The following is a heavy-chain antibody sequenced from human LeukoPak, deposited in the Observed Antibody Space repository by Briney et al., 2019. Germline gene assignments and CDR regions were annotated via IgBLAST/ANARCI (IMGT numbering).Heavy chain of an antibody. D-gene: IGHD6-13*01. CDR2: IRYDGSNK. CDR3: ARRDRSWGGTRLYYYYMDV. Sequence: GGSLRLSCAASGFTFSSYGMHWVRQAPGKGLEWVAFIRYDGSNKYYADSVKGRFTISRDNAKNSLYLQMNSLRAEDTAVYYCARRDRSWGGTRLYYYYMDVWGKGTTVTISS. J-gene: IGHJ6*03. CDR1: GFTFSSYG. V-gene: IGHV3-30*02.